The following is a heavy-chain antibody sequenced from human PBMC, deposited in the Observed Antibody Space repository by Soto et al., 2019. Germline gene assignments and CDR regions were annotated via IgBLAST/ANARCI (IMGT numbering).Heavy chain of an antibody. Sequence: SETLSLTWTVSGGSISSYYWSWIRQPPGKGLEWIGYIYYSGSTNYNPSLKSRVTISVDTSKNQFSLKLSSVTTADTAVYYCARHVTRLDPWGQGTLVTVSS. V-gene: IGHV4-59*08. D-gene: IGHD4-4*01. CDR3: ARHVTRLDP. J-gene: IGHJ5*02. CDR2: IYYSGST. CDR1: GGSISSYY.